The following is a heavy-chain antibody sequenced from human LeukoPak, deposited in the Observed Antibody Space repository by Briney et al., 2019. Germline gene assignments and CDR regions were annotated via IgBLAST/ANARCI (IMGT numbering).Heavy chain of an antibody. CDR2: FDPEDGET. Sequence: ASVKVSCKVSGYTLTELSMHWVRQAPGKGLAWMGGFDPEDGETIYAQKFQGRVTMTEDTSTDTAYMELSSLRSEDTAVYYCATDNGSGWYYFDYWGQGTLVTVSS. J-gene: IGHJ4*02. V-gene: IGHV1-24*01. CDR3: ATDNGSGWYYFDY. D-gene: IGHD6-19*01. CDR1: GYTLTELS.